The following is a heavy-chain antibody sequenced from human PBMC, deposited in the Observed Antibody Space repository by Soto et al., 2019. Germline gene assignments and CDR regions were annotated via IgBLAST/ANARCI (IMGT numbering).Heavy chain of an antibody. Sequence: SVKVSCKASGGTFSSYAISWVRQAPGQGLEWMGGIIPIFGTANYAQKFQGRVTITADESTSTAYMELSSLRSEDTAVYYCASLPTLQYYYDSSGYHWGQGTLVTVSS. CDR1: GGTFSSYA. D-gene: IGHD3-22*01. V-gene: IGHV1-69*13. CDR2: IIPIFGTA. J-gene: IGHJ5*02. CDR3: ASLPTLQYYYDSSGYH.